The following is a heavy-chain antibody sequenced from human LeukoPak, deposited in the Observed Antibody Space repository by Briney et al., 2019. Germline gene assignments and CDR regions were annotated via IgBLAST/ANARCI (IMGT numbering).Heavy chain of an antibody. CDR1: GFTSPRHA. J-gene: IGHJ4*02. Sequence: PGGSLRLSCAASGFTSPRHAMSWVRQAPGKGLEWVASSGGSGGRTHYADSVKDRFTISRDNSQNTVYLHMNSLRADDTAVYYCAQEHFDTSGYYSRFDNWGQGILVTVSS. D-gene: IGHD3-22*01. V-gene: IGHV3-23*01. CDR3: AQEHFDTSGYYSRFDN. CDR2: SGGSGGRT.